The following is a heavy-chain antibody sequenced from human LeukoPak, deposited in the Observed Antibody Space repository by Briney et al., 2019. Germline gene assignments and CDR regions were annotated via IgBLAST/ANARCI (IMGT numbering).Heavy chain of an antibody. D-gene: IGHD2-21*01. Sequence: GRSLRLFCAASGFTFDDYAMHWVRQAPGKGLEWVSGISWNSGSIGYADSVKGRFTISRDNAKNSLYLQMNSLRAEDTALYYCAKGIGPLGYWGQGTLVTVSS. CDR1: GFTFDDYA. CDR2: ISWNSGSI. CDR3: AKGIGPLGY. V-gene: IGHV3-9*01. J-gene: IGHJ4*02.